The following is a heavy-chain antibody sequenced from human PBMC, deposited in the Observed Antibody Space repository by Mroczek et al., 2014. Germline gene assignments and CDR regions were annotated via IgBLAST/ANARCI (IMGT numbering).Heavy chain of an antibody. CDR3: GYCSSTRGYYYMDV. Sequence: QVQLQQWGAGLLKPSETLSLTCAVYGGSFSGYYWSWIRQPPGKGLEWIGEINHSGSTNYNPSLKSRVTISVDTSKNQFSLKLSSVTAADTAVYYCGYCSSTRGYYYMDVWGKGTTVTVSS. CDR1: GGSFSGYY. V-gene: IGHV4-34*01. CDR2: INHSGST. J-gene: IGHJ6*03. D-gene: IGHD2-2*01.